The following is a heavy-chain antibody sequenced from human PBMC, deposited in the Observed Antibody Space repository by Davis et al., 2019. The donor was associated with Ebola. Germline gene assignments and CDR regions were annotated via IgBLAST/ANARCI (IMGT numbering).Heavy chain of an antibody. CDR1: GFTFSSYA. CDR3: AREQGYSGYVFDY. V-gene: IGHV3-23*01. D-gene: IGHD5-12*01. J-gene: IGHJ4*02. CDR2: ISGSGGST. Sequence: PGRSLRLSCAASGFTFSSYAMSWVRQAPGKGLEWVSAISGSGGSTYYADSVKGRFTISRDNSKNTLYLQMNSLRAEDTAVYYCAREQGYSGYVFDYWGQGTLVTVSS.